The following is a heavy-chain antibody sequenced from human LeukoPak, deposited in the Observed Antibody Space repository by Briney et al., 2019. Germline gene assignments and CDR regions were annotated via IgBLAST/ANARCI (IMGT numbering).Heavy chain of an antibody. CDR3: ARGYCGSTSCAFDI. D-gene: IGHD2-2*01. V-gene: IGHV3-48*01. CDR1: GFTFSSYS. Sequence: PGGSLRLSCAASGFTFSSYSMNWVRQAPGKGLEWVSYISSSSSSIYYADSVKGRFTISRDNAKNSLCLQMNSLRAEDTAVYYCARGYCGSTSCAFDIWGQGTMVTVSS. CDR2: ISSSSSSI. J-gene: IGHJ3*02.